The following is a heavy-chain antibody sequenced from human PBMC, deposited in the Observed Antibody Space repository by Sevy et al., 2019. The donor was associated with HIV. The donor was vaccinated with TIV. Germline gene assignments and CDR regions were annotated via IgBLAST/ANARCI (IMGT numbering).Heavy chain of an antibody. CDR2: IGTAGDT. CDR3: ARGSDWYSPNAAFDI. J-gene: IGHJ3*02. V-gene: IGHV3-13*01. CDR1: GFTFSSYD. Sequence: GGSLRLSCAASGFTFSSYDMHWVRQATGKGLEWVSAIGTAGDTYYPGSVRGRFTISRENAKNSLYLQMNSLRAGDTAVYYCARGSDWYSPNAAFDICGQGPMVTVSS. D-gene: IGHD2-21*02.